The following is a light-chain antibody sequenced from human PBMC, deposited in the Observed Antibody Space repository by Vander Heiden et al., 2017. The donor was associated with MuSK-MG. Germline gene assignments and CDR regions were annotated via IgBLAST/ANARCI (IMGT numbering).Light chain of an antibody. J-gene: IGKJ4*01. CDR1: QSVSSSY. Sequence: EIVLTQSPGTLSLSPGERATLSCRASQSVSSSYLAWYQQKPGQAPRLLIYGASSRATGIPDRFSGGGSGTDFTLTISRLEPEDFAVYYCQQYGSSPPLTFGGGTKVXIK. CDR3: QQYGSSPPLT. CDR2: GAS. V-gene: IGKV3-20*01.